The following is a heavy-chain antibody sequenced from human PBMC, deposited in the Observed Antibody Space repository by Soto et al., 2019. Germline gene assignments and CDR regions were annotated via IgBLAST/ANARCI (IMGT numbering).Heavy chain of an antibody. D-gene: IGHD3-9*01. Sequence: PGGSLRLSCAASGFTFSSYAMHWVRQAPGKGLEWVAVISYDGSNKYYADSVKGRFTISRDNSKNTLYLQMNSLRAEDTAVYYCARVPLSRLRYFDWLERYYGMDVWGQGTTVTVSS. J-gene: IGHJ6*02. CDR1: GFTFSSYA. CDR3: ARVPLSRLRYFDWLERYYGMDV. V-gene: IGHV3-30-3*01. CDR2: ISYDGSNK.